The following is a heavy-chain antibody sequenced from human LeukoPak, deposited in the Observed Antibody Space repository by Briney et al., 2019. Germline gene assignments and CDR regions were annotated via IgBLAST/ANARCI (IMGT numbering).Heavy chain of an antibody. CDR1: GFTFSSYA. CDR3: ARGAYFDS. J-gene: IGHJ4*02. Sequence: PGRSLRLSCAASGFTFSSYAMHWVRQAPGKGLEWVAVISYDGSNKYYADSVKGRFTISRDNSKNTLYLQMNSLRAEDTAVYYCARGAYFDSWGQGTLVTVSS. CDR2: ISYDGSNK. V-gene: IGHV3-30*01.